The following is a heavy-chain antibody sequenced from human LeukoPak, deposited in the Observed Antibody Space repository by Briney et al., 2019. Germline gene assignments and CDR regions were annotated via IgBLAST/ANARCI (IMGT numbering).Heavy chain of an antibody. CDR3: VKGRMSEDGLDF. J-gene: IGHJ4*02. Sequence: GGSLRLSCEASGFTFGRSAMTWVRQTPGKGLEWFSSISSSGNTYYADSVRGRFTISRDNSKNLVNLQMNSLRAEDTAIYYCVKGRMSEDGLDFWGQGSLVTVSS. V-gene: IGHV3-23*01. CDR2: ISSSGNT. D-gene: IGHD5-24*01. CDR1: GFTFGRSA.